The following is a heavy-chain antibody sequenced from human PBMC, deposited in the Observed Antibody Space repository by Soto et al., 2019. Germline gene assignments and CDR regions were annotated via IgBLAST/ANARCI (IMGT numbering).Heavy chain of an antibody. CDR2: IYYSGST. CDR3: ARGSTAAAGDFDY. Sequence: SETLSLTCTVSGGSISSYYWSWIRQPPGKGLEWTGYIYYSGSTNYNPSLKSRVTISVDTSKSQFSLKLSSVTAADTAVYYGARGSTAAAGDFDYWGQGTLVTVSS. CDR1: GGSISSYY. J-gene: IGHJ4*02. V-gene: IGHV4-59*01. D-gene: IGHD6-13*01.